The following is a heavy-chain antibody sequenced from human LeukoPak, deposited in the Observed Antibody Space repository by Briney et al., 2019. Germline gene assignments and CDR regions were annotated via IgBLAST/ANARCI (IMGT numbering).Heavy chain of an antibody. CDR3: ARGDSSGWSYFDY. J-gene: IGHJ4*02. D-gene: IGHD6-19*01. V-gene: IGHV3-48*03. CDR2: ISSSRSNI. CDR1: GFTFSSYY. Sequence: PGGSLRLSCAASGFTFSSYYMNGVRQARGKGLELISHISSSRSNIYHADSVKGRFTISRDNAKNSLYLQLNSLRAEDTAVYYCARGDSSGWSYFDYWGQGTLVTVSS.